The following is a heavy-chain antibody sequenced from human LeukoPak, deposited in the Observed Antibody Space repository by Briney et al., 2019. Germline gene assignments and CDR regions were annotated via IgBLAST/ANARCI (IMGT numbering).Heavy chain of an antibody. CDR2: ISSSGSTI. CDR3: AKIGVRGSYHKSFDY. D-gene: IGHD1-26*01. CDR1: GFTFSSYE. Sequence: GGSLRLSCAASGFTFSSYEMNWVRQAPGKGLEWVSYISSSGSTIYYADSVKGRFTISRDNAKNSLYLQMNSLRAEDTAVYFCAKIGVRGSYHKSFDYWGQGTLVTVSS. J-gene: IGHJ4*02. V-gene: IGHV3-48*03.